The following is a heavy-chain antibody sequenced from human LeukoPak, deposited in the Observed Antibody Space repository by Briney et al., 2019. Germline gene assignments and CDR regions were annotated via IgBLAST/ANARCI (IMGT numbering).Heavy chain of an antibody. CDR1: GYTFTGYY. V-gene: IGHV1-2*06. CDR2: INPNSGGT. Sequence: ASMKVSCKASGYTFTGYYMHWVRQAPGQGLEWMGRINPNSGGTNYAQKFQGRVTMTRDTSISTAYMELSRLRSDDTAVYYCARDYYDSSGYSDYFDYWGQGTLVTVSS. J-gene: IGHJ4*02. CDR3: ARDYYDSSGYSDYFDY. D-gene: IGHD3-22*01.